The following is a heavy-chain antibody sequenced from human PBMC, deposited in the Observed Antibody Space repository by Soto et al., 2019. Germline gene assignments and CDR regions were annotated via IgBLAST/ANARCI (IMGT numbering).Heavy chain of an antibody. J-gene: IGHJ4*02. CDR3: ARAGGLGAVAADY. Sequence: QLQLQESGSGLVKPSQTLSLTCAVSGGSISSGGYSWSWIRQPPGKGLEWIGYIYHSGSTYYNPSLKRRVPMSVDRSKNQFSLKLSSVTAAGTAVYYCARAGGLGAVAADYWGQGTLVTVSS. D-gene: IGHD6-19*01. CDR1: GGSISSGGYS. CDR2: IYHSGST. V-gene: IGHV4-30-2*01.